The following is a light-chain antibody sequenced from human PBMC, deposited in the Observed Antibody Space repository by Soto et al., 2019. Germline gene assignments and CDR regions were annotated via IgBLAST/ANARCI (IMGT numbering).Light chain of an antibody. J-gene: IGKJ1*01. CDR3: QKYNSASWT. CDR1: QGISNY. V-gene: IGKV1-27*01. CDR2: AAS. Sequence: DIQMTQSPSSLSASVGDRVTITCRASQGISNYLAWYQQKPGKVPKLLIYAASTLQSGVSSRFSGRGSGTDFTLTISSLQPEDVATYYCQKYNSASWTFGQGTKVDIK.